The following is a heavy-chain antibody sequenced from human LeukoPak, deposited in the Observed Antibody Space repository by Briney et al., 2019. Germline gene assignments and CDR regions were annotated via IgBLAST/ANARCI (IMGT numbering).Heavy chain of an antibody. Sequence: GGSLRLSCEASGFTFDDYGMHWVRQAPGKGLEGVSTISWNSASVGYVDSVKGRFTISRDNAKKTLYLQMNSLRPEDTALYYCAKDYGYSSSWYDYWGQGTLVTVSS. CDR1: GFTFDDYG. V-gene: IGHV3-9*01. D-gene: IGHD6-13*01. CDR3: AKDYGYSSSWYDY. CDR2: ISWNSASV. J-gene: IGHJ4*02.